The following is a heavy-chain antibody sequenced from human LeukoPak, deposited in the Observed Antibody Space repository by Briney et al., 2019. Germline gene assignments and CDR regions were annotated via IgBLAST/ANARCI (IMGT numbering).Heavy chain of an antibody. D-gene: IGHD3-10*01. CDR1: GFTFSSYG. V-gene: IGHV3-30*18. J-gene: IGHJ4*02. CDR2: ISYDGSNK. Sequence: PGRSLRLSCAASGFTFSSYGMHWVRQAPGKGLEWVAVISYDGSNKYYADSVKGRFTISRDNSKSTVYLQMNSLRAEDTAVYYCAKDPGAHYYGSGSYRRGSYFDYWGQGTLVTVSS. CDR3: AKDPGAHYYGSGSYRRGSYFDY.